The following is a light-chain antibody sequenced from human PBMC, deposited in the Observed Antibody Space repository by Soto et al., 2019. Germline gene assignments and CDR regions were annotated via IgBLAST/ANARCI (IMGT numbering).Light chain of an antibody. CDR3: CSYAGSYTYV. CDR1: SSDIGGYNY. Sequence: VLTQPRSVSGSPGQSVTISCTGTSSDIGGYNYVSWYQQHPGKAPKLIIFDVSERPSGVPARFSGSKSGNTASLTISGLQADDEADYYCCSYAGSYTYVFGSGTKATVL. J-gene: IGLJ1*01. V-gene: IGLV2-11*01. CDR2: DVS.